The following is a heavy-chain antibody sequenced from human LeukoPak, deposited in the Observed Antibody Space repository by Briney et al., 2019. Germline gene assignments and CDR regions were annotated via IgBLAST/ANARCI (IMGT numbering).Heavy chain of an antibody. CDR2: IYTSGST. D-gene: IGHD2-2*01. Sequence: SETLSLTCTVSGGSISSGSYYWSWIRQPAGKGLEWIGRIYTSGSTNYNPSLKSRVTISVDTSKNQFSLKPSSVTAADTAVYYCARGTYCSSTSCKSFDNWFDPWGQGTLVTVSS. CDR3: ARGTYCSSTSCKSFDNWFDP. V-gene: IGHV4-61*02. J-gene: IGHJ5*02. CDR1: GGSISSGSYY.